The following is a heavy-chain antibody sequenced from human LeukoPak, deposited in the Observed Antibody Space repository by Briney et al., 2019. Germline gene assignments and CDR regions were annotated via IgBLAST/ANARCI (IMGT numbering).Heavy chain of an antibody. CDR3: ARGESYREYLQNWFDP. J-gene: IGHJ5*02. V-gene: IGHV4-59*01. CDR1: GGSFSGYY. CDR2: IYYSGST. D-gene: IGHD2-2*01. Sequence: PSETLSLTCAVYGGSFSGYYWSWIRQPPGKGLEWIGYIYYSGSTNYNPSLKSRVTISVDTSKNQFSLKLSSVTAADTAVYYCARGESYREYLQNWFDPWGQGTLVTVSS.